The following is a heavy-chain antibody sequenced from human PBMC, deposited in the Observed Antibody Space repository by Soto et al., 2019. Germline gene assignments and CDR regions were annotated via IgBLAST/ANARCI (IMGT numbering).Heavy chain of an antibody. CDR3: ARRGISGSPGGHWYFDL. V-gene: IGHV4-39*01. CDR1: GGSISSSRDY. D-gene: IGHD1-20*01. Sequence: QLQLQESGPGLVKPSETLSLTCIVSGGSISSSRDYWGWIRQPPGKGLEWIGSIYYSVNTYYNPSLKSRVTISVDTSKNQFSLNLSSVTAADTAVYYCARRGISGSPGGHWYFDLWGRGTLVTVSS. J-gene: IGHJ2*01. CDR2: IYYSVNT.